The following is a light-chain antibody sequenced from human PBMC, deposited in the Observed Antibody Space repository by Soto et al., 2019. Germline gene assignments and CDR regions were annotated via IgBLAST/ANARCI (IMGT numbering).Light chain of an antibody. CDR2: AAS. CDR1: QSVSATY. Sequence: EVVLTQSPGTLSLSPGERATLSCRASQSVSATYLAWYQQKPGQAPRLLIYAASTRATGTPARFSGSGSGTEFTLTISSLQSEDFAVYYCQQYIRWPLTFGGGTKVDIK. CDR3: QQYIRWPLT. J-gene: IGKJ4*01. V-gene: IGKV3-15*01.